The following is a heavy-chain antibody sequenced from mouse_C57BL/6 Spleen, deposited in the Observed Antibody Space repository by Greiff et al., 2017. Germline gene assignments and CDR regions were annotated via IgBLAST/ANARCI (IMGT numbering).Heavy chain of an antibody. V-gene: IGHV2-4*01. D-gene: IGHD2-4*01. Sequence: VQLKESGPGLVQPSQSLSITCTVSGFSLTSYGVHWVRQPPGKGLEWLGVIWSGGSTDYNAAFISRLSISKDNSKSQVFFKMNSLQADDTAIYYCAKKDDYALYAMDYWGQGTSVTVSS. J-gene: IGHJ4*01. CDR3: AKKDDYALYAMDY. CDR2: IWSGGST. CDR1: GFSLTSYG.